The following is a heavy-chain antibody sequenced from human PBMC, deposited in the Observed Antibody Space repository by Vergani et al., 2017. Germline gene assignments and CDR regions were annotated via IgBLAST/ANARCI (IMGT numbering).Heavy chain of an antibody. V-gene: IGHV4-59*02. J-gene: IGHJ4*02. D-gene: IGHD3-10*01. Sequence: QVKLQESGPGLVKPSETLSLTCTVSGASVNSYYWSWIRQPPGRGLEWMGYVSFRGDTLYDPSIKGRMTISLNTSINQFSLYLTSVTAADTAVDYCARSRIYYGAGTPDYWGQGTLVTVSS. CDR3: ARSRIYYGAGTPDY. CDR1: GASVNSYY. CDR2: VSFRGDT.